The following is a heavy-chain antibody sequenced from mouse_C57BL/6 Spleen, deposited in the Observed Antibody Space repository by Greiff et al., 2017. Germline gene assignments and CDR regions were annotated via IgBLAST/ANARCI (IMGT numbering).Heavy chain of an antibody. CDR2: ISSGSSTI. Sequence: EVQLVESGGGLVKPGGSLKLSCAASGFTFSDYGMHWGRQAPEKGLEWVAYISSGSSTIDYADTVKGRCTISRDNAKNTLFLQMTSLRSADAAMYYCASHGSSYHYAMDYWGQGTSVTVVS. J-gene: IGHJ4*01. CDR1: GFTFSDYG. V-gene: IGHV5-17*01. CDR3: ASHGSSYHYAMDY. D-gene: IGHD1-1*01.